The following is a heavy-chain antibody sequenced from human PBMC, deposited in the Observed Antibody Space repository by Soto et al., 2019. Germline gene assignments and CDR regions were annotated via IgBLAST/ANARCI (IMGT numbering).Heavy chain of an antibody. V-gene: IGHV1-3*01. J-gene: IGHJ5*02. CDR3: ARHNRYSSTWFEGWFDP. Sequence: ASVKVSCKASGYTFTAYYMHWVRQAPGQRLEWMGWINASNGNTKYSQKFQGRVTITRDTSASTAYMELSSLKASDTAMYYCARHNRYSSTWFEGWFDPWGQGTLVTVSS. D-gene: IGHD6-13*01. CDR2: INASNGNT. CDR1: GYTFTAYY.